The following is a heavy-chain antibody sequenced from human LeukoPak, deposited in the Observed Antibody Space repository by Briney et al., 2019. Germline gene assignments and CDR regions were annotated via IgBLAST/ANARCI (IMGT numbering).Heavy chain of an antibody. J-gene: IGHJ6*03. CDR2: IYTSGST. CDR3: ARVVPAAIYYYYYMDV. Sequence: PSETLSLTCTVSGGSIGSYYWSWIRQPAGKGLEWIGRIYTSGSTNYNPSLKSRVTMSVDTSKNQFSLKLSSVTAADTAVYYCARVVPAAIYYYYYMDVWGKGTTVTVSS. V-gene: IGHV4-4*07. D-gene: IGHD2-2*01. CDR1: GGSIGSYY.